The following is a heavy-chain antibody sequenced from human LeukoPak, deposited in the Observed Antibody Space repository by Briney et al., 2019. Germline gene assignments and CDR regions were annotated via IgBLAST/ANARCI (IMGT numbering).Heavy chain of an antibody. V-gene: IGHV1-69*06. CDR1: GGTFSSYA. CDR3: ARERGTPAARPEPFDD. CDR2: IIPIFGTA. J-gene: IGHJ4*02. D-gene: IGHD6-6*01. Sequence: GASVKVSCKASGGTFSSYAISWVRQAPGQGLEWMGGIIPIFGTANYAQNFPGRVTSTANKSTSTAYMELSSLRSEDTAVYYCARERGTPAARPEPFDDWGQGTLVTVSS.